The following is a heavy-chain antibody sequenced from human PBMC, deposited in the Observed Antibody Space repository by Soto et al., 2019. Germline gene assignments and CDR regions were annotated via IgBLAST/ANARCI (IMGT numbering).Heavy chain of an antibody. J-gene: IGHJ6*02. D-gene: IGHD3-10*01. Sequence: EVQLLESGGGLVQPGGSLRLSCETSGFSFNSYAMTWVRQAPGMGLEWVAVINYNSRATFHAQSVKGRFTISRDNSRNTVFLQMASLRAEDTAVYYCVKQRASGKTYSCKMDVWGLGTTVIVSS. CDR1: GFSFNSYA. CDR3: VKQRASGKTYSCKMDV. CDR2: INYNSRAT. V-gene: IGHV3-23*01.